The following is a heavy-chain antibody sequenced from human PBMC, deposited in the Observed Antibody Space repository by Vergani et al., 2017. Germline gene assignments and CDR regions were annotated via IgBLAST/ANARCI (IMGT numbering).Heavy chain of an antibody. CDR2: INNSGNG. Sequence: QMQLQESGPGLVKASETLSLTCTVSGDSIISRSYYWGWLRQPPGKGLEWIGSINNSGNGDSSSSLKSRVTISADTSKTQFSLRLTSVTAADTAVYYCASGKYYSDSTSHFRGRYFDVWGRGTLVTVPS. V-gene: IGHV4-39*01. J-gene: IGHJ2*01. CDR3: ASGKYYSDSTSHFRGRYFDV. D-gene: IGHD3-16*01. CDR1: GDSIISRSYY.